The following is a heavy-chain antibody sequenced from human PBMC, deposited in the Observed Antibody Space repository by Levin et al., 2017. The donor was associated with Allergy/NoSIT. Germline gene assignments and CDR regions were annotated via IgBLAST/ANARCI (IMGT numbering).Heavy chain of an antibody. CDR3: AKETEWSLGY. V-gene: IGHV3-66*01. J-gene: IGHJ4*02. D-gene: IGHD3-3*01. CDR1: GFGVTNTF. Sequence: GGSLRLSCTISGFGVTNTFMSWVRQAPGKGLEWVSVIHREGGANYADSVKSRFTISRDSSENTLYLQINSLRAEDTAVYYCAKETEWSLGYWGQGTLVTVSS. CDR2: IHREGGA.